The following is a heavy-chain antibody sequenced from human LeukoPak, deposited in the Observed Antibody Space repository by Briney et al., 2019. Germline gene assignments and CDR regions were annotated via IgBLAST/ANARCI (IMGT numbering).Heavy chain of an antibody. CDR2: ISGSGGST. V-gene: IGHV3-23*01. CDR1: GFTFSSYA. CDR3: AKDYYDSSGYWWGGWPFDY. Sequence: PGGSLRLSCAASGFTFSSYAMSWVRQAPGKGLEWVSAISGSGGSTYCADSVKGRFTISRDNSKNTLYLQMNSLRAEDTAVYYCAKDYYDSSGYWWGGWPFDYWGQGTLVTVSS. D-gene: IGHD3-22*01. J-gene: IGHJ4*02.